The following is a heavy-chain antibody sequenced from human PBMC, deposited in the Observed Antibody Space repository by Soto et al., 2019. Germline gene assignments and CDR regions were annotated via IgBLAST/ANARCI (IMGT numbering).Heavy chain of an antibody. J-gene: IGHJ4*02. CDR2: ISAYNGNT. CDR1: GYSFTSYF. D-gene: IGHD2-2*01. CDR3: ASVFSLTFGGFGQLLLNY. Sequence: AASVKVSCKASGYSFTSYFISWVRQAPGQGIEWMGWISAYNGNTNYAQKLQGRVTMTTDTSTSTAYMELRSLRSDDTAVYYCASVFSLTFGGFGQLLLNYSGQGTLVTVSS. V-gene: IGHV1-18*01.